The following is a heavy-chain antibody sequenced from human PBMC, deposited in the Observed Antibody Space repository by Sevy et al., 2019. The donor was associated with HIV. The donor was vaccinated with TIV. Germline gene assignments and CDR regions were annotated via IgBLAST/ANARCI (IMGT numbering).Heavy chain of an antibody. J-gene: IGHJ4*02. CDR3: ARDMGGGRGYIYGPIDY. D-gene: IGHD5-18*01. CDR2: ITWNSGTT. CDR1: GFTFGDYA. V-gene: IGHV3-43D*04. Sequence: GGSLRLSCAASGFTFGDYALHWVRQPPGRGLEWLSLITWNSGTTYYADSVKGRFTISRDNSKKSLYLQMHSLRAEDTAFYYCARDMGGGRGYIYGPIDYWGQGTLVTVS.